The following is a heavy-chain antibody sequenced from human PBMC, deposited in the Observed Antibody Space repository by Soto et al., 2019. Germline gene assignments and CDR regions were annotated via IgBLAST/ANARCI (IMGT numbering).Heavy chain of an antibody. CDR2: ISPSGTT. D-gene: IGHD6-6*01. V-gene: IGHV4-34*01. CDR3: ARAPKVSGSAQTRPDF. J-gene: IGHJ4*02. CDR1: SGSLSGYY. Sequence: SETLSLTCSLYSGSLSGYYWSWIRQPPGKGLEWIGEISPSGTTNYSPSLKSRVSISVDTSKNQFSLNLTSLTAADTAVYYCARAPKVSGSAQTRPDFWGQGSLVTVSS.